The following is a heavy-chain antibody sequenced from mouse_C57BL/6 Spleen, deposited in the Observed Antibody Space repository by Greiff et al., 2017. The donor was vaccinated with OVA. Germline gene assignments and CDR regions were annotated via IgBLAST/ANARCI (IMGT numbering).Heavy chain of an antibody. CDR3: ARGSSPAWFAY. D-gene: IGHD1-1*01. J-gene: IGHJ3*01. CDR2: ISYSGST. CDR1: GYSITSGYD. Sequence: EVQGVESGPGMVKPSQSLSLTCTVTGYSITSGYDWHWIRHFPGNKLEWMGYISYSGSTNYNPSLKSRISITHDTSKNHFFLKLNSVTTEDTATYYCARGSSPAWFAYWGQGTLVTVSA. V-gene: IGHV3-1*01.